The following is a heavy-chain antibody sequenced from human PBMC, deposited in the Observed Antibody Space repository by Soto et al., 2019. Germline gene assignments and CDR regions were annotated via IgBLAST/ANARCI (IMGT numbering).Heavy chain of an antibody. CDR2: IYPGDSDT. Sequence: PGESLKISCKGSGYSFTSYWIGWVRQMPGKGLEWMGIIYPGDSDTRYSPSFQGQVTISADKSISTAYLRWSSLKASDTAMYYCARLSDCTYGVCYYYGMDVWGQGTTVTVSS. V-gene: IGHV5-51*01. J-gene: IGHJ6*02. D-gene: IGHD2-8*01. CDR1: GYSFTSYW. CDR3: ARLSDCTYGVCYYYGMDV.